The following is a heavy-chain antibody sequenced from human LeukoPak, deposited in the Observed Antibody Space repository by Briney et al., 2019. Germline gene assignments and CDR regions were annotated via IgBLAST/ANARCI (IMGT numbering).Heavy chain of an antibody. CDR1: GFTFDDYA. J-gene: IGHJ4*02. D-gene: IGHD3-10*01. CDR2: ISWNSGSI. CDR3: AKDMEQGSGNEGFDY. Sequence: GGSLRLSCAASGFTFDDYAMHWVRQAPGKGLEWVSGISWNSGSIGYADSVKGRFTISRDNAKNSLYLQMNSLRAEDTALYYCAKDMEQGSGNEGFDYWGQGTLVTVSS. V-gene: IGHV3-9*01.